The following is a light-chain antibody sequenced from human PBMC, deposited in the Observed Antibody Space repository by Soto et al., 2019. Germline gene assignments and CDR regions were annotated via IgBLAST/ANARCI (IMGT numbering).Light chain of an antibody. V-gene: IGKV1-5*01. CDR3: QQYNSYSWK. J-gene: IGKJ1*01. CDR1: QSISSW. CDR2: DAS. Sequence: DIQMTKSSSAMSASVGDRVTSTCRASQSISSWLAWYQQKPGKAPKLLIYDASSLESGVPSRFSGSGSGTEFTLTISSLQPDDFATYYCQQYNSYSWKFGQGTKVDIK.